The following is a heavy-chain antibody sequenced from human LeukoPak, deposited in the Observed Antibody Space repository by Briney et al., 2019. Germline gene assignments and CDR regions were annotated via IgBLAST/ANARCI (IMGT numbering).Heavy chain of an antibody. J-gene: IGHJ4*02. V-gene: IGHV4-59*01. CDR3: ARIRYFDWSFFDY. D-gene: IGHD3-9*01. CDR1: GGSISSYY. Sequence: SETLSLTCTVSGGSISSYYWSWIRQPPGKGLEWIGYIYYSGSTNYNPSLKSRVTISVDTSKNQFSLKLSSVTAADMAVYYCARIRYFDWSFFDYWGQGTLVTVSS. CDR2: IYYSGST.